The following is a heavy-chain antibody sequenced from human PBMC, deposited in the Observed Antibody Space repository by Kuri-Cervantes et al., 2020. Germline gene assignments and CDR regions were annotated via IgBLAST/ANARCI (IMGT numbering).Heavy chain of an antibody. D-gene: IGHD2-2*01. Sequence: SETLSLTCTVSCGSVSSGSYYWSWIRQPLGKGLEWIGYIYYNRCTNYNPSLKSRVTISVDSSKNQFSLKLSSVTAADTAVYYCARVLIVVVPAAMGFDPWGQGTLVTVSS. CDR3: ARVLIVVVPAAMGFDP. V-gene: IGHV4-61*01. CDR2: IYYNRCT. CDR1: CGSVSSGSYY. J-gene: IGHJ5*02.